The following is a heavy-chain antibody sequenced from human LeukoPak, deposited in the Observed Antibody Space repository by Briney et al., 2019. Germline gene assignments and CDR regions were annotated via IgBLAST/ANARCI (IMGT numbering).Heavy chain of an antibody. J-gene: IGHJ5*02. CDR2: IYYNGIT. Sequence: SETLSLTCTVSGXSISSSSHYWGWIRQPPGKGLEWIGSIYYNGITYYNPSLKSRATMSLDSSKNQFSLRLTSVTAADMAVYYCAMQVGIYGDYNNWFDPWGQGARVTVSS. V-gene: IGHV4-39*01. CDR1: GXSISSSSHY. D-gene: IGHD4-17*01. CDR3: AMQVGIYGDYNNWFDP.